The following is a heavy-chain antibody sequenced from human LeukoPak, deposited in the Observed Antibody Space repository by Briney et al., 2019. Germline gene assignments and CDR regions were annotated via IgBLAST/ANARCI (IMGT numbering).Heavy chain of an antibody. J-gene: IGHJ4*02. V-gene: IGHV3-64*01. Sequence: GGSLRLSCAASGFTFSSYAMHWARQAPGKGLEYVSAISSNGGSTYYANSVKGRFTISRDNSKNTLYLQMGSLRAEDMAVYYCAGGGLHKNSGLFDYGAQGPRVTVPS. CDR3: AGGGLHKNSGLFDY. D-gene: IGHD2-21*01. CDR2: ISSNGGST. CDR1: GFTFSSYA.